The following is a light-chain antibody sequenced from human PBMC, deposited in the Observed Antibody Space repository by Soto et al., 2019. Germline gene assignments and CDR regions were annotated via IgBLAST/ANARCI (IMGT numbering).Light chain of an antibody. Sequence: QSVLTQPPSASGTPGQRDTISCSGSSSKIGSNTVNWYQQLPGTAPKLLIYSNNQRPSGVPDRFSGSKSGTSASLAISGLQSEDEADYYCAAWDDSLNGPYVFGTGTKVTVL. J-gene: IGLJ1*01. V-gene: IGLV1-44*01. CDR1: SSKIGSNT. CDR2: SNN. CDR3: AAWDDSLNGPYV.